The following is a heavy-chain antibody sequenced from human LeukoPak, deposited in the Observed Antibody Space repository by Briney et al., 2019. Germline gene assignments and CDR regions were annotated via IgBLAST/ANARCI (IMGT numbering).Heavy chain of an antibody. CDR1: GFTFSTYE. CDR2: ICGSGTSR. CDR3: ARRYCTGNNCRPCYSRGMDV. V-gene: IGHV3-48*03. Sequence: PGGAPRLSAAASGFTFSTYEMNWVRQAPGKGLEWGSYICGSGTSRYYAASVKGRLSSSSDNKKTALFLKMRRLRAEDTAVYYCARRYCTGNNCRPCYSRGMDVWGQGATVTVS. D-gene: IGHD2-8*02. J-gene: IGHJ6*02.